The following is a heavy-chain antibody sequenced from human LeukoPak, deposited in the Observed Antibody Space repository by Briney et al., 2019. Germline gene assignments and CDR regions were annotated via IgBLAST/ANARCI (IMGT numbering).Heavy chain of an antibody. Sequence: SETLSLTCTVSGGSISSYYWSWIRQPPGKGLEWIGYIYYSGSANYNPSLKSRVTISVDTSKNQFSLKLSSVTAADTAVYYCARHKQSYYFDYWGQGTLVTVSS. CDR1: GGSISSYY. CDR2: IYYSGSA. CDR3: ARHKQSYYFDY. D-gene: IGHD1/OR15-1a*01. V-gene: IGHV4-59*08. J-gene: IGHJ4*02.